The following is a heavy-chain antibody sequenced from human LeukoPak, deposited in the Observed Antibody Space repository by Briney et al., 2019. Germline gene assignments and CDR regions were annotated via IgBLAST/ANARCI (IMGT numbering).Heavy chain of an antibody. CDR1: GGSISSNYY. V-gene: IGHV4-61*01. Sequence: SETLSLTCTVSGGSISSNYYWSWIRQPPGKGLEWIGYIYYSGSTNYNPSLKSRVTISVDTSKNQFSLKLSSVTAADTAVYYCARDGDYYDSSGYYDAFDIWGQGTMVTVSS. D-gene: IGHD3-22*01. J-gene: IGHJ3*02. CDR3: ARDGDYYDSSGYYDAFDI. CDR2: IYYSGST.